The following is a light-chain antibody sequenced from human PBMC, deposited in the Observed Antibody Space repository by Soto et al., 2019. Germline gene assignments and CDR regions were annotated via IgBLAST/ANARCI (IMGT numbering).Light chain of an antibody. CDR1: QDIRGA. V-gene: IGKV1-13*02. CDR2: DVS. J-gene: IGKJ5*01. Sequence: AIQLTQSPSSLSASVGDRVTITCRASQDIRGALAWYQQKPGKAPKILIYDVSTLESGVPSRFSGGSSGTDFTLTISSLQPVDFATYYCQQFNSYPITLGQGTRLAIK. CDR3: QQFNSYPIT.